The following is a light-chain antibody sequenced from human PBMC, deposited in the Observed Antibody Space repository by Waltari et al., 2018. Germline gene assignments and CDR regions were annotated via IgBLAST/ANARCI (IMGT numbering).Light chain of an antibody. V-gene: IGKV1-16*02. Sequence: DTQMTQSPSALSASVGGRVTITCRASQGISTYLAWYQQKPGQAPRPLLYAASSLQSGVPAKFSGSGSGTDFTLTISSLQPEDFAAYYCQQYDTYPLTFGGGTKVEIK. J-gene: IGKJ4*01. CDR2: AAS. CDR1: QGISTY. CDR3: QQYDTYPLT.